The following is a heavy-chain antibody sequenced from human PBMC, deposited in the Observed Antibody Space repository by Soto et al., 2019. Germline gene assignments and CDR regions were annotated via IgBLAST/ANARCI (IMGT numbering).Heavy chain of an antibody. V-gene: IGHV3-15*01. CDR2: IKSKTDGGTT. CDR1: GFTFSNAW. CDR3: TTQGGWYSGFDY. J-gene: IGHJ4*02. D-gene: IGHD6-19*01. Sequence: GGSLRLSCAASGFTFSNAWMSWVRQAPGKGLEWVGRIKSKTDGGTTDYTAPVKGRFTISRDDSKNTLYLQMNSLKTEDTAVYYCTTQGGWYSGFDYWGQGTLVTVSS.